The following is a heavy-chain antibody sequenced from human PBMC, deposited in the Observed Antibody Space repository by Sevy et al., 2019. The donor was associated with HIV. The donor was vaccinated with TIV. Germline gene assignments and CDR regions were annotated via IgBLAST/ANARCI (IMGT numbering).Heavy chain of an antibody. D-gene: IGHD6-6*01. CDR3: ARGVGIAARRPA. CDR1: GFTFSSYS. V-gene: IGHV3-48*01. CDR2: ISSSSTI. Sequence: GGSLRLSCAASGFTFSSYSMNWVRQAPGKGLEWVSYISSSSTIYYADSVKGRFTISRDNAKNSLYLQMNSLRAEDTAVYYCARGVGIAARRPAWGQGTLVTVSS. J-gene: IGHJ4*02.